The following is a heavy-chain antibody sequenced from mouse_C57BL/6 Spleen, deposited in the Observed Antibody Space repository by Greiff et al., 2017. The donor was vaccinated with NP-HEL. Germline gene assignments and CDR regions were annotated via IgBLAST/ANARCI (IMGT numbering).Heavy chain of an antibody. CDR1: GFSFNTYA. CDR3: VRHGTKGVAMDY. V-gene: IGHV10-1*01. Sequence: EVKLMESGGGLVQPKGSLKLSCAASGFSFNTYAMNWVRQAPGKGLEWVARIRSKSNNYATYYADSVKDRFTISRDDSESMLYLQMNNLKTEDTAMYYCVRHGTKGVAMDYWGQGTSVTVSS. J-gene: IGHJ4*01. CDR2: IRSKSNNYAT. D-gene: IGHD1-3*01.